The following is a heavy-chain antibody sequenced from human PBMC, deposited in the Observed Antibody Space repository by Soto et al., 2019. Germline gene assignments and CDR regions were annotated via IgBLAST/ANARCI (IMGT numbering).Heavy chain of an antibody. CDR3: ARGRGYYYFDY. D-gene: IGHD3-22*01. CDR1: GGSISSYY. CDR2: IYYSGST. Sequence: SSETLSLTCTVSGGSISSYYWSWIRQPPGKGLEWIGYIYYSGSTNYNPSLKSRVTISVATSKNQFSLKLSSVTAADTAVYYCARGRGYYYFDYWGQGTLVTVSS. J-gene: IGHJ4*02. V-gene: IGHV4-59*01.